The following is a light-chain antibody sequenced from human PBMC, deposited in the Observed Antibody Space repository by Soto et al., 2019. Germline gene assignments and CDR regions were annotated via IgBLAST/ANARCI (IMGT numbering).Light chain of an antibody. CDR3: KSYAASNTYV. V-gene: IGLV2-8*01. J-gene: IGLJ1*01. Sequence: QSALTQPPSESGSPGQSVTISCTGTKNDIGVYDFVSWYQHHPGKAPRLIIYEVVQRPSGVPDRFSGSKSGNTASLTVSGLQAADEADYFCKSYAASNTYVFGSGTKLTVL. CDR1: KNDIGVYDF. CDR2: EVV.